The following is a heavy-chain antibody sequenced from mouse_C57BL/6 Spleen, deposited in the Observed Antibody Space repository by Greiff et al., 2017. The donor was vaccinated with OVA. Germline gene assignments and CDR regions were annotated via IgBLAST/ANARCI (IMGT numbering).Heavy chain of an antibody. D-gene: IGHD1-1*01. V-gene: IGHV3-6*01. CDR1: GYSITSGYY. CDR2: ISNDGSN. Sequence: EVKLMESGPGLVKPSQSLSLTCSVTGYSITSGYYWNWIRQFPGNKLEWMGYISNDGSNNYNPSFKNRISITRDTSKNQFFLKWNSVTTEDTATYYCARRDYYGSSSDYWGQGTTLTVSS. J-gene: IGHJ2*01. CDR3: ARRDYYGSSSDY.